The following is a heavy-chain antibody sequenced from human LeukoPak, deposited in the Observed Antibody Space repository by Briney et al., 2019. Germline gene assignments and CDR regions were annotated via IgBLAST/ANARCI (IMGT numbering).Heavy chain of an antibody. CDR2: ISYDGSNK. D-gene: IGHD2-2*01. V-gene: IGHV3-30*18. CDR3: AKGGIVVVPAAHLDY. J-gene: IGHJ4*02. Sequence: GGSLRLSCAASGFTFSSYGMHWVRQAPGKGLEWVAVISYDGSNKYYADSVKGRFTISRDNSKNTLYLQMNSLRAEDTAVYYCAKGGIVVVPAAHLDYWGQGTLVTVSS. CDR1: GFTFSSYG.